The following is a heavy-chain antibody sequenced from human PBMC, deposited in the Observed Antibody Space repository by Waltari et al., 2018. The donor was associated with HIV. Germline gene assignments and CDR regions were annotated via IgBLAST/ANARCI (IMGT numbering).Heavy chain of an antibody. Sequence: QVQLQQWGAGLLKPSETLSLTCAVYGGSFSGYYWSWNRQPPGKGLEWIGEINHSGSTNYNPSLKSRVTISVDTSKNQFSLKLSSVTAADTAVYYCASRGDFDYWGQGTLVTVSS. CDR3: ASRGDFDY. J-gene: IGHJ4*02. D-gene: IGHD3-10*01. CDR2: INHSGST. CDR1: GGSFSGYY. V-gene: IGHV4-34*01.